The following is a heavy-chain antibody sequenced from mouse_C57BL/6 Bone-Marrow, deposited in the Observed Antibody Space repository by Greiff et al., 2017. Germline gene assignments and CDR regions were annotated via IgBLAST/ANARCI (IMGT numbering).Heavy chain of an antibody. Sequence: EVQLQQSVAELARPGASVKLSCTASGFNIKNTYMHWVKQRPEQGLEWIGRIDPANGNTKYAQKFQGKATITADTSSNTAYLQLSSLTSEDTASYYCARSRDYGGGFAYWGQGTLVTVSA. CDR2: IDPANGNT. V-gene: IGHV14-3*01. CDR1: GFNIKNTY. J-gene: IGHJ3*01. D-gene: IGHD1-1*01. CDR3: ARSRDYGGGFAY.